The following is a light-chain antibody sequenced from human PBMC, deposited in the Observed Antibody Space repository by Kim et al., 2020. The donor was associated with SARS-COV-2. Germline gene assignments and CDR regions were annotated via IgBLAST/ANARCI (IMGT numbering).Light chain of an antibody. CDR3: LQYGNSPWT. J-gene: IGKJ1*01. CDR2: GAS. CDR1: QSVSSSY. V-gene: IGKV3-20*01. Sequence: TVLTQSPGTLSLSPGERATLSCRASQSVSSSYLAWYQRKPGQAPRLLIHGASTRATGIPDRFSGSGSGTDFSLTISRLEPEDFAVYCCLQYGNSPWTFGQGTKVDIK.